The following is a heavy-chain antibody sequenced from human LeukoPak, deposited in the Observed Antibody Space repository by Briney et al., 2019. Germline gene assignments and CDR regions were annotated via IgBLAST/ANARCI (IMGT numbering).Heavy chain of an antibody. CDR2: IYYRGST. V-gene: IGHV4-39*07. J-gene: IGHJ6*02. Sequence: PSETLSLTCTVSGGYISSSSYYWGWIRQPPGKGLEWIGSIYYRGSTYYNPSLKSRVTISVDRSKNQFSLKLSSVTAADTAVYYCARGVWFGEFRDYYGMDVWGQGTTVTVSS. D-gene: IGHD3-10*01. CDR3: ARGVWFGEFRDYYGMDV. CDR1: GGYISSSSYY.